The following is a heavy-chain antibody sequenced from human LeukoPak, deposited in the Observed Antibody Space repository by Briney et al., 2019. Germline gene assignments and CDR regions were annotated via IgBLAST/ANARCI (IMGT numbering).Heavy chain of an antibody. D-gene: IGHD4-17*01. Sequence: GRSLRLSCAASGFTFSNYGMHWVRQGPGKGLEWVAVVAFDGSNEYYADSVKGRFTISRDNSKNTLYLQMNSLRAEDTAVYYCARVGAAVTTSSFYYGMDVWGQGTTVTVS. CDR1: GFTFSNYG. J-gene: IGHJ6*02. V-gene: IGHV3-33*05. CDR2: VAFDGSNE. CDR3: ARVGAAVTTSSFYYGMDV.